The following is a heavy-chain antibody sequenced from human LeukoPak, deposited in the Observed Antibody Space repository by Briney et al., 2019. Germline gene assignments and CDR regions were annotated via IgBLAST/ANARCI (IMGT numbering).Heavy chain of an antibody. D-gene: IGHD1-1*01. CDR3: AKIHMRTENFDY. CDR1: GFTFSSCE. V-gene: IGHV3-48*03. Sequence: SGGSLRLSCAASGFTFSSCELSWVRQAPAKGLEWVSYISSSGSIMYYADSVKGRFTISRDNSKNTLYLQMNSLRAEDTAVYYCAKIHMRTENFDYWGQGTLVTVSS. J-gene: IGHJ4*02. CDR2: ISSSGSIM.